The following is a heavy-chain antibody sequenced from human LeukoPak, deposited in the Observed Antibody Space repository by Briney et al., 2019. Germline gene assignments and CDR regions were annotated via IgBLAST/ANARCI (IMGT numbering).Heavy chain of an antibody. Sequence: ASVKVSCKASGYTFTSYGISWVRQAPGQGLEWMGWISAYNGNTNYARNLQGRVTMTTDTSTGTAYMELRSLRSDDTAVYFCARDSGGRGHFDFWGQGTLVTVSS. CDR2: ISAYNGNT. CDR1: GYTFTSYG. V-gene: IGHV1-18*01. CDR3: ARDSGGRGHFDF. J-gene: IGHJ4*02. D-gene: IGHD3-16*01.